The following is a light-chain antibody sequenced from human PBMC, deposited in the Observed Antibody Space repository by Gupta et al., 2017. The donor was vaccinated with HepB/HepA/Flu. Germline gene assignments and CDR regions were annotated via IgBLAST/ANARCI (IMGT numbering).Light chain of an antibody. CDR1: QSVSSY. CDR2: DAS. J-gene: IGKJ4*01. CDR3: QQRSNWPPEPT. Sequence: EIVLTQSPATLSLSPWKRATLSCRSSQSVSSYLAWYQQKPGQAPSLLIYDASNRATGIPARFSGSGSGTDFTLTISSLEPEDFAVYYCQQRSNWPPEPTFGGGTKVEIK. V-gene: IGKV3-11*01.